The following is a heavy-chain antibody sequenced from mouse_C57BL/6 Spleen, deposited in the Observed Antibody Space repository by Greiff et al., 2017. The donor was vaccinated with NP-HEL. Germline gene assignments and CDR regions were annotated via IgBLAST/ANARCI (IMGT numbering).Heavy chain of an antibody. CDR1: GFNIKNTY. CDR3: ASGDGNYEGLFAY. J-gene: IGHJ3*01. Sequence: EVMLVESVAELVRPGASVKLSCTASGFNIKNTYMHWVKQRPEQGLEWIGRIDPANGNTKYAPKFQGKATITADTSSNTAYLQLSSLTSEDTAIYYCASGDGNYEGLFAYWGQGPLVTVSA. CDR2: IDPANGNT. V-gene: IGHV14-3*01. D-gene: IGHD2-1*01.